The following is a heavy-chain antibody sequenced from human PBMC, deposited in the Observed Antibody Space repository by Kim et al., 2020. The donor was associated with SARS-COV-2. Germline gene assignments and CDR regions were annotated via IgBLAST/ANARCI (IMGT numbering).Heavy chain of an antibody. V-gene: IGHV4-4*02. CDR3: ARDRPHQELVLE. CDR1: GGPMSKIAW. D-gene: IGHD6-13*01. J-gene: IGHJ4*02. CDR2: INHSGSP. Sequence: SETLSLTCVVPGGPMSKIAWWSWVRQPPGKGLEWVGEINHSGSPNYNPSLKSRVTIAIDMPRTQFPLRLTSVTAADTAVYDCARDRPHQELVLEWGQGALVSVSS.